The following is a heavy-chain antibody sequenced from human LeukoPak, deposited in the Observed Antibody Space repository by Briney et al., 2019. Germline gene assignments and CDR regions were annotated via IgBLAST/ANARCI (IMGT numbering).Heavy chain of an antibody. V-gene: IGHV4-34*01. Sequence: PSETLSLICAVYGGSFSGYYWSWIRQPPGKGLEWIGEINHSGSTNYNPSLKSRVTISVDTSKNQFSLKLSSVTAADTAVYYCARVSYDIVDYWGQGTLVTVSS. CDR3: ARVSYDIVDY. CDR2: INHSGST. J-gene: IGHJ4*02. D-gene: IGHD3-9*01. CDR1: GGSFSGYY.